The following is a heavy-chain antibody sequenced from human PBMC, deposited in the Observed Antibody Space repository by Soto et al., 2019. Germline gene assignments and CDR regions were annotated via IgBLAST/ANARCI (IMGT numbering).Heavy chain of an antibody. CDR2: IKQDGSEK. V-gene: IGHV3-7*01. D-gene: IGHD5-12*01. CDR3: AREEGIVATIFDY. CDR1: GFTFSSYW. J-gene: IGHJ4*02. Sequence: EVQLVESGGGLVQPGGSLRLSCAASGFTFSSYWMSWVRQAPGKGLEWVANIKQDGSEKYYVDSVKGRFTISRDNAKNSLYLQMNSLRAEDTAVYYCAREEGIVATIFDYWGQGTLVTVSS.